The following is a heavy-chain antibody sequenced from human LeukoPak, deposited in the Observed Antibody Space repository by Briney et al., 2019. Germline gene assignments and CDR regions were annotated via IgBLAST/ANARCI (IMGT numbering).Heavy chain of an antibody. J-gene: IGHJ4*02. CDR3: AKDLSPAAD. D-gene: IGHD2-2*01. V-gene: IGHV3-23*01. CDR2: ISGGNGKT. Sequence: GGSLRLSCAASGFTFSSNSLSWVRQAPGKGLEWVSAISGGNGKTYYADSVKGRFTISRDNSGNMLYLQMNSLRAEDTAVYYCAKDLSPAADWGQGTLVTVSS. CDR1: GFTFSSNS.